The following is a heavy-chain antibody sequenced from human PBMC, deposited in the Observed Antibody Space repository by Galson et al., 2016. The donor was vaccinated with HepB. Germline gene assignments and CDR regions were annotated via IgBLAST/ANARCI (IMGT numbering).Heavy chain of an antibody. CDR1: GFTFSDYG. J-gene: IGHJ4*02. CDR3: AKDAYTWRWLLSFFPDY. Sequence: LRLSCAASGFTFSDYGIHWVRQAPGKGLEWVAVLSFDGINKYYADSVQGRFTISRDNSKNTVYLQMNSLRAEDTAVYYCAKDAYTWRWLLSFFPDYWGQGTLVTVSS. D-gene: IGHD5-24*01. CDR2: LSFDGINK. V-gene: IGHV3-30*18.